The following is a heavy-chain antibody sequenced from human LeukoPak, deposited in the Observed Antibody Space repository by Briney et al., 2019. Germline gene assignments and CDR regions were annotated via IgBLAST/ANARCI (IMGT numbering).Heavy chain of an antibody. V-gene: IGHV3-15*01. CDR2: IKSKVYSATA. D-gene: IGHD3-10*01. J-gene: IGHJ4*02. Sequence: GGSLRLSCAASGFSFNDAWMDWVCQVPGKGLEWVGRIKSKVYSATADYAAPVMGRFTISRDDSKSTLYLQMNSLKIEDTAVYYCAALGFGDFSASDNWGQGTLVTVSS. CDR1: GFSFNDAW. CDR3: AALGFGDFSASDN.